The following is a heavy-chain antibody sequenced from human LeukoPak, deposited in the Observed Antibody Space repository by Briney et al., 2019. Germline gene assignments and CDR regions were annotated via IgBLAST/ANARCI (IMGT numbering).Heavy chain of an antibody. CDR3: AANFDF. CDR1: GFTFSSYS. Sequence: GGSLRLSCAASGFTFSSYSMNWVRQAPGKGLEWVAVIWYDGSNQYYADSVKGRFTISRDNSKNTLYLQMNSLRAEDTAVYYCAANFDFWGQGTLVTVSS. J-gene: IGHJ4*02. V-gene: IGHV3-33*08. CDR2: IWYDGSNQ.